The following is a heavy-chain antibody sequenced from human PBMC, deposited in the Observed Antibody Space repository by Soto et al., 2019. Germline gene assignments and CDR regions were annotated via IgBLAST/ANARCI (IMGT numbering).Heavy chain of an antibody. CDR1: GFTFSGSA. CDR3: TRQSPPLLDY. CDR2: IRSKANSYAT. Sequence: EVQLVESGGGLVQPGGSLKLSCAASGFTFSGSAMHWVRQASGKGLEWVGRIRSKANSYATAYAASVKGRFTISRDDSKNTAYLQMNSRKTEDTAVYYCTRQSPPLLDYWGQGTLVTVSS. V-gene: IGHV3-73*02. J-gene: IGHJ4*02. D-gene: IGHD2-21*01.